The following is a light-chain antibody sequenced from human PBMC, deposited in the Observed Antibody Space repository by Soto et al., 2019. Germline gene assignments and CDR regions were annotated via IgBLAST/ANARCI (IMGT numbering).Light chain of an antibody. J-gene: IGLJ1*01. V-gene: IGLV1-51*01. CDR2: DDN. CDR1: SSNIGGNS. Sequence: QSVLTQPPSVSAAPGQKVTISCSGGSSNIGGNSVSWYQQLPGTAPKLLIYDDNKRPSGIPDRFSGSKSGTSATLGITEFQTGDEADYYCGSWDSSLSAYVFGTGTKVTVL. CDR3: GSWDSSLSAYV.